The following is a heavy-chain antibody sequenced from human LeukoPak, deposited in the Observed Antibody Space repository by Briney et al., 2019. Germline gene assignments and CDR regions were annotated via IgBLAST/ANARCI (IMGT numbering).Heavy chain of an antibody. V-gene: IGHV3-7*01. Sequence: GGSLRLSCAASGFTFSNYWMSWVRQAPGKGLEWVASINQDGSEKCYVDSVKGRFTISRDNAKNSLFLQMNSLRAEDTAVYYCAKWGCSGGSCYPFDYWGQGTLVTVSS. CDR1: GFTFSNYW. J-gene: IGHJ4*02. CDR3: AKWGCSGGSCYPFDY. D-gene: IGHD2-15*01. CDR2: INQDGSEK.